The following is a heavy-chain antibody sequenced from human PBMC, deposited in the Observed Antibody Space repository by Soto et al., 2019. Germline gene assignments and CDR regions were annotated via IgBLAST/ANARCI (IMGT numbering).Heavy chain of an antibody. Sequence: GGSLRLSCVVSGFTFSSYAVTWVRQAPGKGLEWVSAISGSGGSTYYADSVKGRFTISRDHSKDTLYLQMNSLRAEDTAVYYCAKETSSGSYGVYYGMDVWGQGTTVTV. CDR2: ISGSGGST. V-gene: IGHV3-23*01. D-gene: IGHD1-26*01. CDR3: AKETSSGSYGVYYGMDV. CDR1: GFTFSSYA. J-gene: IGHJ6*02.